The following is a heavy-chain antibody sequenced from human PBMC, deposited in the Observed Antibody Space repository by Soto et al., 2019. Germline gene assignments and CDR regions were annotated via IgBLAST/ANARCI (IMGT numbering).Heavy chain of an antibody. CDR3: ARGKYSSSSAYYYYGMDV. CDR2: ISAYNGNR. J-gene: IGHJ6*02. CDR1: GYTFTSYG. D-gene: IGHD6-6*01. V-gene: IGHV1-18*01. Sequence: QVQLVQSGAEVKKPGASVKVSCKASGYTFTSYGISWERQAPGQGLEWMGWISAYNGNRNYAQKLQGRVTMTTDTSTSTAYSELRSLRSDDTAVYYCARGKYSSSSAYYYYGMDVWGQGTTVSVSS.